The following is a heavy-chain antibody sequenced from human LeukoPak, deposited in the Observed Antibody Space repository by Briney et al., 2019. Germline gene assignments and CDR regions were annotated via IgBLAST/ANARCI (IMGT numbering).Heavy chain of an antibody. Sequence: GGSLRLSCAASGFTFSTYAMSWVRQAPGKGLEWVSGISWNSGSIVYADSVKGRFTISRDNANNSLYLQMNSLRAEDMALYYCAKDIEADCGGDCWGAFDIWGQGTMVTVSS. V-gene: IGHV3-9*03. J-gene: IGHJ3*02. CDR2: ISWNSGSI. CDR3: AKDIEADCGGDCWGAFDI. CDR1: GFTFSTYA. D-gene: IGHD2-21*02.